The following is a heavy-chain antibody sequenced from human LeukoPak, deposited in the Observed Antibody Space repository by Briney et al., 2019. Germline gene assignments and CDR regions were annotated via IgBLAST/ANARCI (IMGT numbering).Heavy chain of an antibody. J-gene: IGHJ5*02. Sequence: PGGSLRLSCAASGFTFSSYSMNWVRQAPGKGLEWVSSISGSSTFIYYADSVKGRFTISRDNAKNSLYLQMNSLRAEDTAVYYCARGTSPFDPWGRGTLVTVSS. V-gene: IGHV3-21*01. CDR2: ISGSSTFI. CDR3: ARGTSPFDP. CDR1: GFTFSSYS.